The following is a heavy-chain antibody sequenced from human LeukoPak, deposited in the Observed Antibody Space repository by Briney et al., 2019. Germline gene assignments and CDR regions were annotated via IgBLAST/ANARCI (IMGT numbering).Heavy chain of an antibody. V-gene: IGHV3-21*01. D-gene: IGHD1-1*01. CDR3: ARSTPPIGRSTYYFDY. CDR2: ISSSSSYI. J-gene: IGHJ4*02. CDR1: GFTFSSYS. Sequence: PGGSLRLSCAASGFTFSSYSMNWVRQAPGKGLEWVSSISSSSSYIYYADSVKGRFTISRDNAKNSLYLQMNSLRAKDTAVYYCARSTPPIGRSTYYFDYWGQGTLVTVSS.